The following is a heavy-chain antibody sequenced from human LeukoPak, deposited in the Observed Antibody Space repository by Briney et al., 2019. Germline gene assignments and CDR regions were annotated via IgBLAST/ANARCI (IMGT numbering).Heavy chain of an antibody. D-gene: IGHD2/OR15-2a*01. CDR2: IYYSGST. V-gene: IGHV4-59*08. J-gene: IGHJ3*02. Sequence: SETLSLTCTVSGGSISSYYWSWIRQPPGKGLEWIGYIYYSGSTNYNTSLKSRVTISVDTSKNQFSLKLSSVTAADTAVYYCARLPSMAYAFDIWGQGTMVTVSS. CDR3: ARLPSMAYAFDI. CDR1: GGSISSYY.